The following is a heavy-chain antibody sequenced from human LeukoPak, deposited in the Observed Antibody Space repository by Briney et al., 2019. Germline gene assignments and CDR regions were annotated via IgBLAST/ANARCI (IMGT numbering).Heavy chain of an antibody. CDR1: GCTFSNAW. CDR2: IKSKTDGGTT. Sequence: PGGSLRLSCAASGCTFSNAWMSWVRQAPGKGLEWVGRIKSKTDGGTTDYAAPVKGRFTISRDDSKNTLYLQMNSLKTEDTAVYYCTTDPPGTLPVGPWGKGTLSPSPQ. V-gene: IGHV3-15*01. CDR3: TTDPPGTLPVGP. J-gene: IGHJ5*02. D-gene: IGHD3-10*01.